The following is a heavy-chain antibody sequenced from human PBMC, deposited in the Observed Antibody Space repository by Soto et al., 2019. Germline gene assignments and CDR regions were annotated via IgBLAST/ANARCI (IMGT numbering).Heavy chain of an antibody. CDR2: IWHDGGRQ. Sequence: QVHLVESGGGVVQPGGSLRLSCVASGFSYGGYGMHWVRQAPGKGLEWVAVIWHDGGRQYYADSVKGRFAVSRDNAKNKLYMQMNSLRAEDTAVYYCARDLTSGYTDSWGQGTLVIVSS. D-gene: IGHD3-22*01. V-gene: IGHV3-33*01. J-gene: IGHJ5*01. CDR3: ARDLTSGYTDS. CDR1: GFSYGGYG.